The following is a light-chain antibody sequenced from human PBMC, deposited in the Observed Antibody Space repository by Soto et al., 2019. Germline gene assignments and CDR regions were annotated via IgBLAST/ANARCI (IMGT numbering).Light chain of an antibody. CDR3: QESFFTLGT. V-gene: IGKV3-20*01. CDR2: GTS. J-gene: IGKJ1*01. Sequence: EIVLTQSPGTLSLSPGDRATLACRASQSVSSRYLAWYQQTPGQAPRLLIYGTSHRATGIPDRFSGSGSGTEFTLTINNLQREDFATYYCQESFFTLGTFGRGTKVDIK. CDR1: QSVSSRY.